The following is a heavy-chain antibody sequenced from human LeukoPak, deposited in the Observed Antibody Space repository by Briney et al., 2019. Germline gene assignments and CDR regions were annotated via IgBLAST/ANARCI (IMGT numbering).Heavy chain of an antibody. Sequence: SQTLSLTCTVSGGSISSGDYYWSWIRQPPGKGLEWIGYIYYSGSTYYNPSLKSRVTISVDMSKNQFSLKLSSVTAADTAIYFCARDRGAYYWSYWGQGALVTVSS. CDR1: GGSISSGDYY. D-gene: IGHD3-22*01. CDR3: ARDRGAYYWSY. J-gene: IGHJ4*02. V-gene: IGHV4-30-4*01. CDR2: IYYSGST.